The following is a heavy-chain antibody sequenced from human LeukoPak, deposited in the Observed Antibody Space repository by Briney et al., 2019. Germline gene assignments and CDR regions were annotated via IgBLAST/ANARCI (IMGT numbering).Heavy chain of an antibody. CDR3: ARDQRTVGYYGMDV. Sequence: PSETLSLTCTVSGGSISSYYWSWIRQPPGKGLEWIGYIYYSGSTNYNPSLKSRVTISVDTSKNQSSLKLSSVTAADTAVYYCARDQRTVGYYGMDVWGRGTTVTVSS. CDR1: GGSISSYY. CDR2: IYYSGST. D-gene: IGHD1-26*01. V-gene: IGHV4-59*01. J-gene: IGHJ6*02.